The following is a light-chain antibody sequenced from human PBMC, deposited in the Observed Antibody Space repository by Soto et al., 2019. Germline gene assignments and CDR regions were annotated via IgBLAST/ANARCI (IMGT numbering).Light chain of an antibody. CDR2: TAS. CDR1: QTIRSS. CDR3: QQSYTTPFT. Sequence: DIQMTQSPSSLSAFVGDRVTITCRTSQTIRSSLNWYQQKPGKAPKLLIFTASSLQSGVPSRFSGSGSGTVFTLTISSLQPEDFAPYYCQQSYTTPFTFGPGTKVDIK. V-gene: IGKV1-39*01. J-gene: IGKJ3*01.